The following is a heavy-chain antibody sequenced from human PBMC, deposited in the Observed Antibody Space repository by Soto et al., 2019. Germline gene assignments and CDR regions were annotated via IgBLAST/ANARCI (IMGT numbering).Heavy chain of an antibody. V-gene: IGHV3-49*01. J-gene: IGHJ6*02. CDR2: IRSKAYGGTT. CDR3: TRQRIAAAGTYYYYYGMDV. CDR1: GFTFGDYA. Sequence: GESLKISCTASGFTFGDYAMSWFRQAPGKGLEWVGFIRSKAYGGTTEYAASVKGRFTISRDGSKSIAYLQMNSLKTEDTAVYYCTRQRIAAAGTYYYYYGMDVWGQGTTVTVSS. D-gene: IGHD6-13*01.